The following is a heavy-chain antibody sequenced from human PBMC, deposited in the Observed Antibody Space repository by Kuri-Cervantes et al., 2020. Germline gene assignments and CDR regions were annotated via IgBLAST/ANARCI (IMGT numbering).Heavy chain of an antibody. J-gene: IGHJ4*02. Sequence: SETLSLTCTVSGGSISSGSYYWSWIRQPAGKGLEWIGRICTSGSTNYNPSLKSRVTISVDTSKNQFSLKLSSVTAADTAVYYCAREGDPGGAAAGTFDYWGQGTLVTVSS. CDR3: AREGDPGGAAAGTFDY. CDR1: GGSISSGSYY. D-gene: IGHD6-13*01. V-gene: IGHV4-61*02. CDR2: ICTSGST.